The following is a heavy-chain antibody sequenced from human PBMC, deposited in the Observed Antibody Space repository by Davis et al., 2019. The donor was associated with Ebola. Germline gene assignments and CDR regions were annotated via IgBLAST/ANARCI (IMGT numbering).Heavy chain of an antibody. V-gene: IGHV3-23*01. CDR3: AKVHPPTTVPTGWFDP. J-gene: IGHJ5*02. Sequence: GESLKISCAASGFIFSSYAMSWVRQAPGKGLEWVSSISVRSITYHADSVKGRFTISRDNSKNPLYLQMNSLRAEDTAVYYCAKVHPPTTVPTGWFDPRGQGTLVTVSS. CDR2: ISVRSIT. D-gene: IGHD4-11*01. CDR1: GFIFSSYA.